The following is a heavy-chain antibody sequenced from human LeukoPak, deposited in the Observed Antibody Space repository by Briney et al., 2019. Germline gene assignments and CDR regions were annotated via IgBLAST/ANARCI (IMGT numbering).Heavy chain of an antibody. CDR1: GFTFSTYN. V-gene: IGHV3-30*18. Sequence: GGSLRLSCAASGFTFSTYNMNWVRQAPGKGLEWVAVISYDGSNKYYTDSVKGRFTISRDNSKNTLYLQMNSLRADDTAIYYCAKVVSGGNCYQSDYWGQGTLVTVSS. CDR3: AKVVSGGNCYQSDY. D-gene: IGHD2-15*01. J-gene: IGHJ4*02. CDR2: ISYDGSNK.